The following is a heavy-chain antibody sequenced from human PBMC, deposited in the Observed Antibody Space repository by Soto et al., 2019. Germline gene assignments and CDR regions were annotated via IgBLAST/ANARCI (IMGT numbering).Heavy chain of an antibody. J-gene: IGHJ4*02. Sequence: EVQLVESVGGLVQPGVSLRLSCAASGFTFSSYSMNWVRQAPGKGLEWVSYISSSSSTIYYADSVKGRFTISRDNAKNSLYLQMNSLRAEDTAVYYCARVWDIVVVVAATDYWGKGTLVTVSS. CDR1: GFTFSSYS. CDR3: ARVWDIVVVVAATDY. D-gene: IGHD2-15*01. V-gene: IGHV3-48*01. CDR2: ISSSSSTI.